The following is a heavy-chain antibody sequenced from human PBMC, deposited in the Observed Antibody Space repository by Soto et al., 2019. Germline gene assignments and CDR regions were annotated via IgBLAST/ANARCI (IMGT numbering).Heavy chain of an antibody. CDR2: IIPSVGTA. D-gene: IGHD6-13*01. CDR1: GYTFTSYY. CDR3: ARESAAGLGMGYYGMDV. Sequence: GASVKVSCKASGYTFTSYYMHWVRQAPGQGLEWMGGIIPSVGTANYAQKFQGRVTITTDASTSTAYMELSSLRSEDTAVYYCARESAAGLGMGYYGMDVWGQGTTVTVSS. J-gene: IGHJ6*02. V-gene: IGHV1-46*01.